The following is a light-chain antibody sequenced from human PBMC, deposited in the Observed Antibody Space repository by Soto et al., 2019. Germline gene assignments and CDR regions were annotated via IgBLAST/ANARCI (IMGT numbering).Light chain of an antibody. J-gene: IGKJ1*01. V-gene: IGKV1-39*01. CDR3: LQSYITPWT. CDR2: AAS. CDR1: QGITDY. Sequence: DVQMTQSPPSLSASVGDRVTLTCRASQGITDYLNWYQHKPGGVPKLLIYAASRLQSGVPSRFSGSGSGTEFTHTISSLQPEDFATYYCLQSYITPWTFGQGTKVEIQ.